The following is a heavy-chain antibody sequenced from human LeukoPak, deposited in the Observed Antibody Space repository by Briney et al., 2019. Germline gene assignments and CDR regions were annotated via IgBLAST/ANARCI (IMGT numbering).Heavy chain of an antibody. CDR1: GYTFTGYY. J-gene: IGHJ5*02. Sequence: ASVKVSCKASGYTFTGYYMHWVRQAPGQGLEWMGWINPNSGGTNYAQKFQGRVTMTRDTSISTAYMELSRLRSDDTAVYYCARNYDSSGYHHPWSQGTLVTVSS. D-gene: IGHD3-22*01. CDR3: ARNYDSSGYHHP. V-gene: IGHV1-2*02. CDR2: INPNSGGT.